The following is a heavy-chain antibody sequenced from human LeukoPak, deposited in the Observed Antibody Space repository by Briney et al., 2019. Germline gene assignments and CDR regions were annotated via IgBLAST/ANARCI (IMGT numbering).Heavy chain of an antibody. V-gene: IGHV1-24*01. CDR1: GYTLTELS. CDR2: FDPEDGET. Sequence: GASVKVSCKVSGYTLTELSMHWVRQAPGKGLEWMGGFDPEDGETIYAQKFQGRVTMTEDTSTDTAYMELSSLRSEDTAVYYCAKVRGGGYYYDSSVDAFDIWGQGTMVTVSS. D-gene: IGHD3-22*01. J-gene: IGHJ3*02. CDR3: AKVRGGGYYYDSSVDAFDI.